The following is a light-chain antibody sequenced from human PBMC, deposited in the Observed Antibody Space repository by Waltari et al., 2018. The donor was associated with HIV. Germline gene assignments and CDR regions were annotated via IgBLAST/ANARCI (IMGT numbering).Light chain of an antibody. CDR3: SSYTSADSLL. J-gene: IGLJ2*01. CDR1: NSDLRLYTL. Sequence: QSALTQPASVSGSPGQSLTLSSTGGNSDLRLYTLIPLYRQHPGKAPQLVIYRVNSRPSGVSDRFSGSKSGNTASLTISSLQAEDEGDYYCSSYTSADSLLFGGGTKLTVL. CDR2: RVN. V-gene: IGLV2-14*01.